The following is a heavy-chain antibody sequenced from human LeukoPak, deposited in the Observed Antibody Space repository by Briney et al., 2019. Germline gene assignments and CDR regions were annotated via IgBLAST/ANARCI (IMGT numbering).Heavy chain of an antibody. CDR2: INPNSGGT. Sequence: ASVKVSCKASGDTFSGYYLNWVRQAPGQGFEWMGWINPNSGGTDFAQRFQGRVTMTWDTSTNTGYMELSSLTSDDTAVFYCARGTTPGIAIYLDYWGQGTLLTVSS. V-gene: IGHV1-2*02. D-gene: IGHD6-13*01. CDR3: ARGTTPGIAIYLDY. J-gene: IGHJ4*02. CDR1: GDTFSGYY.